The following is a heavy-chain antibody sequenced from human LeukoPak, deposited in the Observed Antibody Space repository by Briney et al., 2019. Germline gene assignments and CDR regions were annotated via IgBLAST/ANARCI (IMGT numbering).Heavy chain of an antibody. V-gene: IGHV1-8*01. D-gene: IGHD5-12*01. CDR3: ARGLRGYSGYDVDY. J-gene: IGHJ4*02. CDR1: GYTFISYD. CDR2: MNPNSGNT. Sequence: ASVTVSCKASGYTFISYDINWVRQAPGQGLEWMGWMNPNSGNTGYAQKFQGRVTMTRNTSISTAYMELSSLRSEDTAVYYCARGLRGYSGYDVDYWGQGTLVTVSS.